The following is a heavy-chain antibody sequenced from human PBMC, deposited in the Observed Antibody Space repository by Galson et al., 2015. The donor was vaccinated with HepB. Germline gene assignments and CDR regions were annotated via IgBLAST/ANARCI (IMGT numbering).Heavy chain of an antibody. J-gene: IGHJ4*02. CDR1: GFTFSSYG. Sequence: SLRLSCAASGFTFSSYGMHWVRQAPGKGLEWVAVISYDGSNKYYADSVKGRFTISRDNSKNTLYLQMNSLRAEDTAVYYCAKSITMVRGVKAPTGYWGQGTLVTVSS. CDR3: AKSITMVRGVKAPTGY. V-gene: IGHV3-30*18. CDR2: ISYDGSNK. D-gene: IGHD3-10*01.